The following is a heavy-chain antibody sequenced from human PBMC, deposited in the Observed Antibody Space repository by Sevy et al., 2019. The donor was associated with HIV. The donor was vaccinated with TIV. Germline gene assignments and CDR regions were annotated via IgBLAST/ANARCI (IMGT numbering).Heavy chain of an antibody. CDR3: ARNPNSAYGSFFPVFDI. V-gene: IGHV4-59*01. CDR1: DDSIRNYY. Sequence: SETLSLTCTVSDDSIRNYYWSWIRQAPGKGLEWIGYIHYSGFTNFNPSLKSRVTISVDTSKNQFSLRLISVTAADTAQYYCARNPNSAYGSFFPVFDIWGQGTTVTVSS. D-gene: IGHD5-12*01. J-gene: IGHJ3*02. CDR2: IHYSGFT.